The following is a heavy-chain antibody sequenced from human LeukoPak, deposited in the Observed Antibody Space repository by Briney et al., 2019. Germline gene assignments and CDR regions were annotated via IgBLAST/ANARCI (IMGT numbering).Heavy chain of an antibody. V-gene: IGHV1-46*01. CDR1: GYTFTSNY. CDR3: ASLAGGNSESSDAFDI. CDR2: ISPSGGST. Sequence: ASVKVFCKAFGYTFTSNYMHWVRQAPGQGPEWMGVISPSGGSTTYAQKFQGRVTLTRDMSTSTVYMELSSLRSEDTAVYYCASLAGGNSESSDAFDIWGQGTMVTVSS. D-gene: IGHD4-23*01. J-gene: IGHJ3*02.